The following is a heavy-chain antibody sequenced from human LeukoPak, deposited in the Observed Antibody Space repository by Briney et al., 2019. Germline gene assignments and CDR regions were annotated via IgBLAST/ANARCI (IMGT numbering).Heavy chain of an antibody. V-gene: IGHV4-59*08. D-gene: IGHD4-17*01. CDR3: AGHGDYDAFDI. CDR2: IYYSGST. CDR1: GGSISSYY. J-gene: IGHJ3*02. Sequence: PSETLSLTCTVSGGSISSYYWSWIRQPPGKGLEWIGYIYYSGSTNYNPSLKSRVTISVDTSKNQFSLKLSSVTAADTAVYYCAGHGDYDAFDIWGQGTMVTVSS.